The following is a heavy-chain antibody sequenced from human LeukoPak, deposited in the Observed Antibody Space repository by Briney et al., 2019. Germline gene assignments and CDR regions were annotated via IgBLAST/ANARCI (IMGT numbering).Heavy chain of an antibody. CDR3: ASDSYYYDSSGYVRDY. J-gene: IGHJ4*02. Sequence: PGGSLRLSCAASGFTVSSNYMSWVRQAPGKGLEWVSVIYSGGSTYYADSVKGRFTISRDNAKNTLYLQMNSLRAEDTAVYYCASDSYYYDSSGYVRDYWGQGTLVTVSS. CDR2: IYSGGST. V-gene: IGHV3-66*01. D-gene: IGHD3-22*01. CDR1: GFTVSSNY.